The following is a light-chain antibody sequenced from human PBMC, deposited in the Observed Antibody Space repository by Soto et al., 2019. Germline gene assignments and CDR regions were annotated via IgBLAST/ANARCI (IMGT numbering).Light chain of an antibody. CDR2: HDG. CDR1: SIGSKS. J-gene: IGLJ3*02. Sequence: SYELTQPSSVSVAPRKTARITCGGNSIGSKSVQWYQQKPGQAPVLVIYHDGGRPSGIPERFSGSNSGNTATLTISNVEAGDEADYYCQVWDSSSDHWVFGGGTKVTVL. CDR3: QVWDSSSDHWV. V-gene: IGLV3-21*04.